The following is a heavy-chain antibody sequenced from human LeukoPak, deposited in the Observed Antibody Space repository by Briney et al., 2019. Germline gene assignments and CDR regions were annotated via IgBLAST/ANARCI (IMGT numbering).Heavy chain of an antibody. CDR1: GGTFSSYA. J-gene: IGHJ4*02. V-gene: IGHV1-69*13. CDR3: ARARGRGLYYDILSLDY. Sequence: ASVKVSCKASGGTFSSYAISWVRQAPGQGLEWMGGIIPIFGTANYAQKFQGRVTITADESTSTAYMELSSLRSEDTAVYYCARARGRGLYYDILSLDYWGQGTLVTDSS. D-gene: IGHD3-9*01. CDR2: IIPIFGTA.